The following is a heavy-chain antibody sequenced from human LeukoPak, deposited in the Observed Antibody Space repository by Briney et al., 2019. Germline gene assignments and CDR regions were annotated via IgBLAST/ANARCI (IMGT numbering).Heavy chain of an antibody. CDR2: INPNSGGT. V-gene: IGHV1-2*02. J-gene: IGHJ5*02. CDR3: ARGPGYCSSTSCSPYNWFDP. D-gene: IGHD2-2*01. CDR1: GYTFTGYY. Sequence: ASVKVSCKASGYTFTGYYMHWVRQAPGQGLEWMGWINPNSGGTNYAQKFQGRVTMTRDTSISTAYMELSRLRSDDTAVYHCARGPGYCSSTSCSPYNWFDPWGQGTLVTVSS.